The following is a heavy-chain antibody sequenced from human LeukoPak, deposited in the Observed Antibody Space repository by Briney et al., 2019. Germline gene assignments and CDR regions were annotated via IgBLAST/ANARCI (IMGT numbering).Heavy chain of an antibody. V-gene: IGHV3-11*01. Sequence: PGGSLRLSCAASGFTFSDYYMSWIRQAPGKGLEWVSHISSSGSTIYYADSVKGRFTISRDNAKNSLYLQMNSLRAEDTAVYYCARDRVVATILDAFDIWGQGTMVTVSS. CDR1: GFTFSDYY. D-gene: IGHD5-12*01. J-gene: IGHJ3*02. CDR3: ARDRVVATILDAFDI. CDR2: ISSSGSTI.